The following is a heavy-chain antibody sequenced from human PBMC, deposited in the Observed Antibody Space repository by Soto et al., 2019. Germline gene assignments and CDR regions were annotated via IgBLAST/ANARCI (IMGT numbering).Heavy chain of an antibody. D-gene: IGHD2-8*01. CDR2: ISGSADST. CDR1: GFNFSCFS. CDR3: AKSTGAMMYAISVYGMDV. V-gene: IGHV3-23*01. Sequence: HPAAELRPSWPRSGFNFSCFSTNCVRQAPGKGLEWVSIISGSADSTFYADSVKGRFTISRDNSKSTLYLQINSLRAEDTAVYYCAKSTGAMMYAISVYGMDVWGQGITVTVSS. J-gene: IGHJ6*02.